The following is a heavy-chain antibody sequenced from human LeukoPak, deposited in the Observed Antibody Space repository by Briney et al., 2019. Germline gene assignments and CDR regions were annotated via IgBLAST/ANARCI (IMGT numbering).Heavy chain of an antibody. V-gene: IGHV1-69*04. CDR3: ARGAVAATNWFDP. CDR1: GYTFTSYD. CDR2: IIPILGIA. J-gene: IGHJ5*02. Sequence: SVKVSCKASGYTFTSYDINWVRQAPGQGREWRGRIIPILGIANYAQKFQGRVTITAHKSTSTAYMELSSLRSEDTAVYYCARGAVAATNWFDPWGQGTLVTVSS. D-gene: IGHD6-19*01.